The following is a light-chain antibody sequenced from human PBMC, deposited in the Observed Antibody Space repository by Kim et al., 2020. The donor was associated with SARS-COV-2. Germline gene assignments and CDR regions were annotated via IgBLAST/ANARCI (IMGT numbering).Light chain of an antibody. J-gene: IGLJ3*02. CDR2: DVS. Sequence: GQLITIACTGTSSDVCGYNYVSWYQQHPGKAPKLMMYDVSNRPSGVSNRFSGSKSGNTASLTISGLQAEDEADYYCSSYTSSSTRVFGGGTQLTVL. CDR3: SSYTSSSTRV. V-gene: IGLV2-14*03. CDR1: SSDVCGYNY.